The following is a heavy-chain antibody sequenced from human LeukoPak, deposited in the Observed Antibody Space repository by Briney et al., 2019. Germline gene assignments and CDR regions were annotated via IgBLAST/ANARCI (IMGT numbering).Heavy chain of an antibody. V-gene: IGHV4-39*07. CDR2: IFYSGST. CDR1: GGSMSSYY. Sequence: SETLSLTCTVSGGSMSSYYWGWVRQPPGKGLEWIGNIFYSGSTYYSPSLKSRVTISLDTSRNQFSLKLNSVTAADTAVYYCARGYGYNSEYWGQGTLVTVSP. J-gene: IGHJ4*02. CDR3: ARGYGYNSEY. D-gene: IGHD5-24*01.